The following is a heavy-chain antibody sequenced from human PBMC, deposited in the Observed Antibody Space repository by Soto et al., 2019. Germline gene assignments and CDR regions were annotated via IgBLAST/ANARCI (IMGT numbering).Heavy chain of an antibody. CDR3: ARDPDDLWSGYYFDY. J-gene: IGHJ4*02. CDR2: IRSSGSTM. D-gene: IGHD3-3*01. CDR1: GFTFSDYF. Sequence: PWGSLRLSCSAAGFTFSDYFMICVRQAPWKGLEWVSYIRSSGSTMSYSDSVKGRFTISRDNAKNSLYLQMNSLRDEDTAVYYCARDPDDLWSGYYFDYWGQGTLVTVSS. V-gene: IGHV3-11*04.